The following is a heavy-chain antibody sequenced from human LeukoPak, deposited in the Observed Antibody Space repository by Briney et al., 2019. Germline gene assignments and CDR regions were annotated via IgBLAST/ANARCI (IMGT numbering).Heavy chain of an antibody. CDR3: ARVSQGYYFDY. CDR2: ISSSSSYI. V-gene: IGHV3-21*01. Sequence: GGSPRLSCAASGFTFSSYSMNWVRQAPGKGLEWVSSISSSSSYIYYADSVKGRFTISRDNAKNSLYLQMNSLRAEDTAVYYCARVSQGYYFDYWGQGTLVTVSS. J-gene: IGHJ4*02. CDR1: GFTFSSYS.